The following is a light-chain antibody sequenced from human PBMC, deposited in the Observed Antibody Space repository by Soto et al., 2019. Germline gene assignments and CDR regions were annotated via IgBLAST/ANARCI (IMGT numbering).Light chain of an antibody. CDR2: SNN. CDR1: SSNIGSNT. CDR3: AAWDDSLNGAV. Sequence: QSVLTQPPSESGTPGQRVTISCSGSSSNIGSNTVSWYQQVPGTAPKLLIYSNNQRPSGVPDRFSGSKSGTSASLAISGLQSEDEADYYCAAWDDSLNGAVFGGGTKVTVL. J-gene: IGLJ7*01. V-gene: IGLV1-44*01.